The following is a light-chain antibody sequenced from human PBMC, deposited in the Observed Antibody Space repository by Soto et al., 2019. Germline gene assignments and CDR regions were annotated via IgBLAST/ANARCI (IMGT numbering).Light chain of an antibody. J-gene: IGKJ3*01. CDR3: QQYNSYWPFT. CDR1: QNINRW. CDR2: DAS. V-gene: IGKV1-5*01. Sequence: DIQMTQSPSTLSASVGDRVTITCRASQNINRWLAWYQQKPGKAPKLVIYDASSLESGVPSRFSGSGSGTKFTLTISTLQLDVFETFYAQQYNSYWPFTCAPGPRVDTK.